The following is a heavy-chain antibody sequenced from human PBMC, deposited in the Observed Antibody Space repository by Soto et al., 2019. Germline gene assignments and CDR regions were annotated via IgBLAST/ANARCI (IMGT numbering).Heavy chain of an antibody. Sequence: QVQLQQWGAGLLKPSETLSLTCAVYGGSFSGYYWSWIRQPPGKGLEWIGEINHSGSTNYNPSLKRRVTISVDTSKNQFSLKLSSVTAADTAVYYCARALYCSSTSCHKYYYYYGMDVWGQGTTVTVSS. CDR1: GGSFSGYY. CDR2: INHSGST. J-gene: IGHJ6*02. V-gene: IGHV4-34*01. D-gene: IGHD2-2*01. CDR3: ARALYCSSTSCHKYYYYYGMDV.